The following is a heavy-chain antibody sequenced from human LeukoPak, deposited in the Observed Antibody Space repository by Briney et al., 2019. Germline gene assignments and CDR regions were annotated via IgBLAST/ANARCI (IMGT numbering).Heavy chain of an antibody. CDR1: GGSISSSSDY. CDR2: IYYSGST. CDR3: AAVAGKDY. J-gene: IGHJ4*02. D-gene: IGHD6-19*01. Sequence: SETLSLTCTVSGGSISSSSDYWGWIRQPPGKGLEWIGSIYYSGSTYYNPSLKSRVTISVDTSKNQFSLKLSSVTAADTAVYYCAAVAGKDYWGQGTLVTVSS. V-gene: IGHV4-39*01.